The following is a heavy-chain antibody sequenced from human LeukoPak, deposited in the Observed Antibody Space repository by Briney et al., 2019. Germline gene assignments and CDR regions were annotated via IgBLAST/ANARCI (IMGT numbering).Heavy chain of an antibody. V-gene: IGHV1-58*01. CDR2: IVVGSGNT. Sequence: GTAVKVSCKASGFTFTSSAVQWVRQARVQRLEWIGWIVVGSGNTNYAQKFQERVTITRDMSTSTAYMELSSLRSEDTAVYYCAAETTPSAFDIWGQGTMVTVSS. CDR1: GFTFTSSA. J-gene: IGHJ3*02. CDR3: AAETTPSAFDI. D-gene: IGHD4-17*01.